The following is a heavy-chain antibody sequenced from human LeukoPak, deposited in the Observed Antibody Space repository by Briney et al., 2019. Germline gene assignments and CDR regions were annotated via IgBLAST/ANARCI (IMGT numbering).Heavy chain of an antibody. CDR1: GFTFSSYA. CDR3: ARARGYYGSGSIPNSFDY. V-gene: IGHV3-30-3*01. J-gene: IGHJ4*02. CDR2: ISYDGSNK. Sequence: QSGGSLRLSCAASGFTFSSYAMHWVRQAPGKGLEWVAVISYDGSNKYYADSVKGRFTISRDNSKNTMYLQMNSLRAEDTAVYYCARARGYYGSGSIPNSFDYWGQGTLVTVSS. D-gene: IGHD3-10*01.